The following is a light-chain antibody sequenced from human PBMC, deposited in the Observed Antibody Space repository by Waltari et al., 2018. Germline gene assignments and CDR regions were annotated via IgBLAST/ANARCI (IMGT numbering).Light chain of an antibody. J-gene: IGKJ2*01. CDR3: QQYVYSPLYP. CDR1: QCVRSSY. Sequence: ENVLTQSPGTLIFSPGKRATLPCRASQCVRSSYFAWYQQNPGQAPRLLIYGASSRATGFPDRFSDSGFGTVLPFTIGALEPEEFAVYYCQQYVYSPLYPFGQGTRLGI. V-gene: IGKV3-20*01. CDR2: GAS.